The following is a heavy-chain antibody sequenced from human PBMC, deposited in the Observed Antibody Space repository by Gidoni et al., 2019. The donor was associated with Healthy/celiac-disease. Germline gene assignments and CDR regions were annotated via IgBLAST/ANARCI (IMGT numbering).Heavy chain of an antibody. CDR1: GVTFSSYA. J-gene: IGHJ4*02. CDR3: AKDGSESKWELPPAYFDY. CDR2: ISGSGGST. V-gene: IGHV3-23*04. Sequence: EVQLVESGGGLVQPGGSLRLSCADSGVTFSSYAMSWVRQAPGKGLEWVSAISGSGGSTYYADSVKGRFTISRDNSKNTLYLQMNSLRAEDTAVYYCAKDGSESKWELPPAYFDYWGQGTLVTVSS. D-gene: IGHD1-26*01.